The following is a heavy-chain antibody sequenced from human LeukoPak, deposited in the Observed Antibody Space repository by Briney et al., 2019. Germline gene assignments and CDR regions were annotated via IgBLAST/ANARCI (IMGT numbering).Heavy chain of an antibody. CDR3: ARGSGWLSGLDF. D-gene: IGHD3-10*01. V-gene: IGHV1-8*01. Sequence: ASVTVSCKASGYTFNRYDINWVRQAPGQGLEWMAWMNPRSGNTGYAQRFQGRVTQTGNTSMHTAYMELRSLRSDDTGVYYCARGSGWLSGLDFWGQGALVTVFS. J-gene: IGHJ4*02. CDR1: GYTFNRYD. CDR2: MNPRSGNT.